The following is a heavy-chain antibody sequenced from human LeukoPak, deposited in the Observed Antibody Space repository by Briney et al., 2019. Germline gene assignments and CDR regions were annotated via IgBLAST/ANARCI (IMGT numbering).Heavy chain of an antibody. CDR3: ARGGEYFQH. Sequence: GGSLRLSCADSGFTVSSNSMSWVRQAPGKGLEWVSIIYSGGNTFHADSVKARFSISRDESKNTVYLQMNSLRAEDTAVCYCARGGEYFQHWGQGTLVTVSS. J-gene: IGHJ1*01. CDR1: GFTVSSNS. V-gene: IGHV3-66*01. CDR2: IYSGGNT.